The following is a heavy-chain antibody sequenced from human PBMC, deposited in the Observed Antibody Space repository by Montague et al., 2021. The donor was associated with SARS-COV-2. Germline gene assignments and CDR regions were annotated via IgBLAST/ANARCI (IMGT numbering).Heavy chain of an antibody. Sequence: SLRLSCAASGFTFSNYWMHWVRQAPGKGLVWVSRINSDGSSTTYADSVKGRFTISRGNAKNTVYLQVNSLRAEDSAVYYCASDSRYSGYEADYWGQGTLVTVSS. CDR1: GFTFSNYW. D-gene: IGHD5-12*01. J-gene: IGHJ4*02. CDR3: ASDSRYSGYEADY. CDR2: INSDGSST. V-gene: IGHV3-74*01.